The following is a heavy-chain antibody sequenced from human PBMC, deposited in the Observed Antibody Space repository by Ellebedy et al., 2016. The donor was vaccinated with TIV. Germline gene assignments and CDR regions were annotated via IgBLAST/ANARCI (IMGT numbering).Heavy chain of an antibody. V-gene: IGHV1-69*04. Sequence: AASVKVSCKASGGTFSNYAISWARQAPGQGLECMGRINPLLGVASYAQKFQGRLTIIADTATSTDYMELSSLTYEDTAVYYCAADYGDYVAEDWGQGTLITVSS. CDR2: INPLLGVA. CDR3: AADYGDYVAED. J-gene: IGHJ4*02. D-gene: IGHD4-17*01. CDR1: GGTFSNYA.